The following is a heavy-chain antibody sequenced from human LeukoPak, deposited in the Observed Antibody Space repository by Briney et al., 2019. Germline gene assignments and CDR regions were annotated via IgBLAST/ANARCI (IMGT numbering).Heavy chain of an antibody. CDR2: ISSSSSYI. CDR3: ARDPRYYDILTGYFTYYYMDV. D-gene: IGHD3-9*01. V-gene: IGHV3-21*01. Sequence: GGSLRLSCAASGFTFSSYAMSWVRQAPGKGLEWVSSISSSSSYIYYADSVKGRFTISRDNAKNSLYLQMNSLRAEDTAVYYCARDPRYYDILTGYFTYYYMDVWGKGTTVTVSS. CDR1: GFTFSSYA. J-gene: IGHJ6*03.